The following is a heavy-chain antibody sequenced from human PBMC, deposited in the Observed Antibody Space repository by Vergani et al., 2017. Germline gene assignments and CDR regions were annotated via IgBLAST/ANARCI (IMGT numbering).Heavy chain of an antibody. D-gene: IGHD1-7*01. J-gene: IGHJ4*02. CDR2: IYSGGST. CDR3: ARDITGTARYY. Sequence: EVQLVESGGGLVQPGGSLRLSCAASGFTVSSNYMSWVRQAPGKGLEWFSVIYSGGSTYYADSVKGRFTISRDNSKNTLYLQMNSLRAEDTAVYYCARDITGTARYYWGQGTLVTVSS. CDR1: GFTVSSNY. V-gene: IGHV3-66*02.